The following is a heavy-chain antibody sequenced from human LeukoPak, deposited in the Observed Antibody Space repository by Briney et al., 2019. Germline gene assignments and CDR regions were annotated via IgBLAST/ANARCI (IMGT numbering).Heavy chain of an antibody. CDR1: GGTFIIYA. CDR3: ARRKSYCSGGSCYNWFDP. CDR2: IIPIFGTA. V-gene: IGHV1-69*01. Sequence: SVKVSCKASGGTFIIYAISWVRQAPGQGLEWMGGIIPIFGTADYAQKFQGRVTITADESTSTAYMELSSLRSEDTAVYYCARRKSYCSGGSCYNWFDPWGQGTLVTVSS. D-gene: IGHD2-15*01. J-gene: IGHJ5*02.